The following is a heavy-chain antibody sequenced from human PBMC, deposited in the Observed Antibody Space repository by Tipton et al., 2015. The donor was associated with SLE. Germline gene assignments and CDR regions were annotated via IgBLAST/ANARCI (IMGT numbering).Heavy chain of an antibody. CDR2: IYHSGST. D-gene: IGHD2-15*01. CDR1: GGSISSGDYY. CDR3: ARGGYCSGGYCYPFEY. Sequence: TLSLTCTVSGGSISSGDYYWSWIRQPPGKGLEWIGYIYHSGSTYYNPSLKSRVTISVDRSESQFSLKLSSVTAADTAVYYCARGGYCSGGYCYPFEYWGQGTLVTVSS. J-gene: IGHJ4*02. V-gene: IGHV4-30-2*01.